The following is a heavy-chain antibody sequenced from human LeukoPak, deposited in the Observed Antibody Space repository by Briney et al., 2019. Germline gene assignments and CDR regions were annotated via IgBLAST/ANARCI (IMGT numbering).Heavy chain of an antibody. V-gene: IGHV4-4*07. Sequence: PSETLSLTCTVSGGSISSYYWSWIRQPAGKGLEWIGRIYTSGSTNYNPFLKSRVTISVDTSKNQFSLKLSSVTAADTAVYYCAREDIVGAKFQFDPWGQGTLVTVSS. CDR3: AREDIVGAKFQFDP. CDR2: IYTSGST. D-gene: IGHD1-26*01. CDR1: GGSISSYY. J-gene: IGHJ5*02.